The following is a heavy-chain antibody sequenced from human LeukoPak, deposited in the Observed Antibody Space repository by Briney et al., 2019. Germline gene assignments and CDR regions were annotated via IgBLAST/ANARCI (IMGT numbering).Heavy chain of an antibody. J-gene: IGHJ4*02. Sequence: GASVKVSCMTSGYTFTRYGITWVRQAPGQGLEWMGWISTYNGNTNYAQKLQGRVTMTTGTSTSTAYMELRSLRYDDTAVYYCARSLDASWLQCPEFWGQGTLVTVSP. V-gene: IGHV1-18*01. CDR2: ISTYNGNT. CDR3: ARSLDASWLQCPEF. CDR1: GYTFTRYG. D-gene: IGHD5-24*01.